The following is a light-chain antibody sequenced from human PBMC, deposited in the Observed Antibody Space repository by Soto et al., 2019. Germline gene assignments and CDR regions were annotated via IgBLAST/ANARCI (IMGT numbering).Light chain of an antibody. Sequence: QSVLRQPPSVSGAPGQRVTISCTGSSSNIGAGYDVHWYLQLPGTAPKLLIYGNSNRPSGVPDRFSGSKSGTSASLAITGLQAEDEADYYCQSYDSSLSGVFGGGTKLTV. V-gene: IGLV1-40*01. CDR2: GNS. CDR1: SSNIGAGYD. J-gene: IGLJ2*01. CDR3: QSYDSSLSGV.